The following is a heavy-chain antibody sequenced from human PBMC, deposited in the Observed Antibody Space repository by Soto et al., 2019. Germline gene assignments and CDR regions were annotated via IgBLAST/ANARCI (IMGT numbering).Heavy chain of an antibody. Sequence: GSLRLSCAASGFTFSSYAMHWVRQAPGKGLEWVAVISYDGSNKYYADSVKGRFTISRDNSKNTLYLQMNSLRAEDTAVYYCARGAGFTETKFDYWGQGTLVTVSS. V-gene: IGHV3-30-3*01. CDR1: GFTFSSYA. CDR3: ARGAGFTETKFDY. CDR2: ISYDGSNK. J-gene: IGHJ4*02. D-gene: IGHD6-19*01.